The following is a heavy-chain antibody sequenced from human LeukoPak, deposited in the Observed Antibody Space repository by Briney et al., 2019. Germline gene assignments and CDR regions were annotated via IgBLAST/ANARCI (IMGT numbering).Heavy chain of an antibody. D-gene: IGHD6-13*01. CDR2: ISGGGATT. V-gene: IGHV3-23*01. CDR3: ARDPIASAASGGDS. CDR1: GFTFSSYA. J-gene: IGHJ4*02. Sequence: GGSLRLSCAASGFTFSSYAMSWVRQAPGKGLEWVSDISGGGATTFYADSVKGRFTISRDNAKNSLYLQMNSLRAEDTAIYYCARDPIASAASGGDSWGQGTLVTVSS.